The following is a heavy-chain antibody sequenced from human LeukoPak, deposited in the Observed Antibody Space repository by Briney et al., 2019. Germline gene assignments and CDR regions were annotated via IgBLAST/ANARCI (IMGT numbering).Heavy chain of an antibody. CDR2: IYYSGST. CDR1: GGSFSGYY. Sequence: KPSETLSLTCAVYGGSFSGYYWSWIRQPPGKGLEWIGSIYYSGSTYYNPSLKSRVTISVDTSKNQFSLKLSSVTAADTAVYYCARGFNSSGYYYTTLDYWGQGTLVTVSS. CDR3: ARGFNSSGYYYTTLDY. D-gene: IGHD3-22*01. V-gene: IGHV4-34*01. J-gene: IGHJ4*02.